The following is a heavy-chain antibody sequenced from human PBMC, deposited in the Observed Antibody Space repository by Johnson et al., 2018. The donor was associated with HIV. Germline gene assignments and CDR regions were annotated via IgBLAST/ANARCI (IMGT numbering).Heavy chain of an antibody. CDR1: GFTFSSYG. CDR2: IWYDGSNK. V-gene: IGHV3-33*06. Sequence: QVQLVESGGGLVQPGGSLRLSCAASGFTFSSYGMHWVRQAPGKGLEWVALIWYDGSNKYYADSVKGRFTISRDNSKNTLYLQMNSLRAEDTAVYYCAKDHRSGLRRHRVAYDAFDIWGRGTMVTVSS. CDR3: AKDHRSGLRRHRVAYDAFDI. J-gene: IGHJ3*02. D-gene: IGHD4-17*01.